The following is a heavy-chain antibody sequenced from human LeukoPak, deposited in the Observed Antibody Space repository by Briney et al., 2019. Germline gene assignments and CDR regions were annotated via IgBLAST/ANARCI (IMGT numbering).Heavy chain of an antibody. CDR1: GFTFSSYW. J-gene: IGHJ4*02. D-gene: IGHD3-10*01. V-gene: IGHV3-66*02. CDR2: ITSGTRT. CDR3: ARDRLPYYYGSGSYSY. Sequence: GGSLRLSCAASGFTFSSYWMSWVRQAPGKGLEWVSGITSGTRTYYADSVKGRFAISRDNSKNTMYLQMNSLRAEDTAVYYCARDRLPYYYGSGSYSYWGQGTLVTVSS.